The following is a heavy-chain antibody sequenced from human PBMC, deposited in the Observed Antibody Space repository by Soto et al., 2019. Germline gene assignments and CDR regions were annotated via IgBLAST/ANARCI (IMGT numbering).Heavy chain of an antibody. Sequence: VHLLESEGGLVQPGGSLRLSCAASGFSFRDFAMSWVRQAPGKGLEWVAVISYDGSNKYYADSVKGRFTISRDNSKNTLYLQMNSLRAEDTAVYYCAKGRSSTSFTYYFDYWGQGTLVTVSS. CDR1: GFSFRDFA. J-gene: IGHJ4*02. D-gene: IGHD2-2*01. V-gene: IGHV3-30*18. CDR2: ISYDGSNK. CDR3: AKGRSSTSFTYYFDY.